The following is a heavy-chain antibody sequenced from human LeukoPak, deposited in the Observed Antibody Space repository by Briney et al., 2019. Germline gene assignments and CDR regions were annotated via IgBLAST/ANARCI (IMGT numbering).Heavy chain of an antibody. CDR3: ARDNRTNGDYVAFDY. CDR2: ISSSSSYI. V-gene: IGHV3-21*01. D-gene: IGHD4-17*01. Sequence: PGGSLRLSCAASGFTFSSYSMNWVRQAPGKGLEWVSSISSSSSYIYHADSVKGRFTISRDNAKNSLYLQMNSLRAEDTAVYYYARDNRTNGDYVAFDYWDQGTLVTVSS. J-gene: IGHJ4*02. CDR1: GFTFSSYS.